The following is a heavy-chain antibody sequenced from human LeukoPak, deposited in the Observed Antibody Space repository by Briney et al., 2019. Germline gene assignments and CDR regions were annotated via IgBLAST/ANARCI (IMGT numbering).Heavy chain of an antibody. D-gene: IGHD3-9*01. CDR2: ISGSGGST. Sequence: GGSLRLSCAASGFTFSSYAMSWVRQAPGKGLEWVSAISGSGGSTYYADSVKGRFTISRDNSKNTLYLQMNSLRAEDTAVYYCAKGFGETTYYDILTGYTPEGFDYWGQGTLVTVSS. V-gene: IGHV3-23*01. J-gene: IGHJ4*02. CDR3: AKGFGETTYYDILTGYTPEGFDY. CDR1: GFTFSSYA.